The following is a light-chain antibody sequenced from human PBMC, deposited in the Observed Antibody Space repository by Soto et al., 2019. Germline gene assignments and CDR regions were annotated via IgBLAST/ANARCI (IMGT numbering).Light chain of an antibody. V-gene: IGKV1-39*01. Sequence: SQMTQAPFSLSASLLHRLAITFRASQSSSSYLKWYQQKPGKAPKLLIYAASSLQSGVPSRFSGSGSGTDFTLTISSLQPEDFATYYCQQSYSTPWTFGQGTKVDIK. CDR3: QQSYSTPWT. CDR1: QSSSSY. CDR2: AAS. J-gene: IGKJ1*01.